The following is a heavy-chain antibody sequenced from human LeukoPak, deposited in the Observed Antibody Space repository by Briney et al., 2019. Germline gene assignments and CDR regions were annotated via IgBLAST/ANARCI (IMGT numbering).Heavy chain of an antibody. CDR1: GGTFSSYA. J-gene: IGHJ4*02. CDR3: AREEAAAGRPFDY. CDR2: IIPIFGTA. V-gene: IGHV1-69*13. D-gene: IGHD6-13*01. Sequence: ASVTVSCTASGGTFSSYAISWVRQAPGQGLEWMGGIIPIFGTANYAQKFQGRVTITADESTSTAYMELSSLRSEDTAVYYCAREEAAAGRPFDYWGQGTLVTVSS.